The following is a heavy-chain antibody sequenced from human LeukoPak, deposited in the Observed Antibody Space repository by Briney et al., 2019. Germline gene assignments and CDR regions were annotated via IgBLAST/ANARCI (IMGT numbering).Heavy chain of an antibody. CDR3: ARDPYGSGSYYYDY. CDR1: GFTFGDYA. CDR2: ISSSSGTI. Sequence: PGGSLRLSCAASGFTFGDYAMSWVRQAPGKGLEWVSFISSSSGTIYYADSVKGRFTISRDNAKNSLYLQMNSLRAEDTAVYYCARDPYGSGSYYYDYWGQGTLVTVSS. J-gene: IGHJ4*02. V-gene: IGHV3-48*01. D-gene: IGHD3-10*01.